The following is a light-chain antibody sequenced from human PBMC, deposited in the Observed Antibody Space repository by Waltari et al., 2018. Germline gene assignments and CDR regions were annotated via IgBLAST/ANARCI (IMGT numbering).Light chain of an antibody. CDR2: RNN. Sequence: QSVLTQPPSASGTPGQRVTISCSGSSSNIGSNYVYWYQQLPGTAPKLLIYRNNQRPSGVPDRFPGSKSGTSASLAISGLRSEEEADYYCAAWDDSLSGPWVFGGGTKLTVL. CDR1: SSNIGSNY. J-gene: IGLJ3*02. V-gene: IGLV1-47*01. CDR3: AAWDDSLSGPWV.